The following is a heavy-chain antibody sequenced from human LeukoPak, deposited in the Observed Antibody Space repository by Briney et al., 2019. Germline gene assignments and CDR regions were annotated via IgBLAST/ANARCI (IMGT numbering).Heavy chain of an antibody. V-gene: IGHV3-74*01. D-gene: IGHD2-2*01. Sequence: GGSLRLSCAASGFTFSSYWMLWVRQAPGKGLVWVSRINSDGSSTSYADSVKGRFTISRDNAKNTLYLQMNSLRAEDTAVYYCARGPRWDQLSLLDYWGQGTLVTVSS. CDR1: GFTFSSYW. CDR2: INSDGSST. CDR3: ARGPRWDQLSLLDY. J-gene: IGHJ4*02.